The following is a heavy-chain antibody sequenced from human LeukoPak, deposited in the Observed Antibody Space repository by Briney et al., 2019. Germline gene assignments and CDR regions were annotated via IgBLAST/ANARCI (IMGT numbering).Heavy chain of an antibody. J-gene: IGHJ4*02. Sequence: EASVKVSCKASGYTFTSYAMNWVRQAPGQGLEWMGWINTNTGNPTYAQGFTGRFVFSLDTSVSTAYLQISSLKAEDTAVYYCAKDQEGSAWYYFDYWGQGTLVTVSS. V-gene: IGHV7-4-1*02. D-gene: IGHD6-19*01. CDR2: INTNTGNP. CDR1: GYTFTSYA. CDR3: AKDQEGSAWYYFDY.